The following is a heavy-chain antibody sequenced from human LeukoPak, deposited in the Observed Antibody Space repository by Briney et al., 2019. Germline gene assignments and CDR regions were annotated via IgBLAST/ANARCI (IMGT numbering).Heavy chain of an antibody. D-gene: IGHD5-18*01. CDR1: GGSISSSSYY. J-gene: IGHJ6*03. V-gene: IGHV4-39*07. CDR2: IYYSGST. Sequence: SETLSLTCTVSGGSISSSSYYWGWIRQPPGKGLEWIGSIYYSGSTYYNPSLKSRVTISVDTAKNQFSLKLSSVTAADTAVYYCARGGWSAQLWPDYYYYYMDVWGKGTTVTVSS. CDR3: ARGGWSAQLWPDYYYYYMDV.